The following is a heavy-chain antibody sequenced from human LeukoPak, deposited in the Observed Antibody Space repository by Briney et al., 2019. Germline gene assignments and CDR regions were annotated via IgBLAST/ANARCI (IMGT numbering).Heavy chain of an antibody. J-gene: IGHJ3*02. CDR3: ARGRRWDLLVSLIDASDI. V-gene: IGHV3-53*01. D-gene: IGHD4-23*01. CDR1: GFSVSSNF. Sequence: GGSLRLSCAASGFSVSSNFMTWVRQAPGKGLEWLSVIFSGGSTYYADSEEGRFTISRDNSKNTLYLQMSSLRAEDTAVYFCARGRRWDLLVSLIDASDIWGQGTMVTVSS. CDR2: IFSGGST.